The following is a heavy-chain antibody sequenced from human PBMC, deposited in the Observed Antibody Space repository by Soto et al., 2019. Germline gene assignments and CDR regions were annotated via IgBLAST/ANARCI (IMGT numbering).Heavy chain of an antibody. Sequence: QVHLVQSGAEVKPPGASVRISCAASGYTFGRYAIHWLRQAPGQRLEWMGWINGGGGNTDSPQKFQSRVTITRDTSADTAYVELRSLSPEDTAVYYCATAISATTFDHWGQGTLVTVSS. CDR1: GYTFGRYA. CDR3: ATAISATTFDH. CDR2: INGGGGNT. V-gene: IGHV1-3*01. J-gene: IGHJ4*02.